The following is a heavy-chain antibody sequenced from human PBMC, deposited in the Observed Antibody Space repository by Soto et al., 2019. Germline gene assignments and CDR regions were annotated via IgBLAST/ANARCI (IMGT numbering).Heavy chain of an antibody. D-gene: IGHD2-21*01. CDR2: ISPKSTFR. J-gene: IGHJ4*02. Sequence: GGSLRLSCATSGFPFNDYYMTWVRQAPGKGLEWLSHISPKSTFRNYADSVKGRFTVSRDNTESSLFLQMNSLGVDDTAVYSCVRGGGGGLFEHWGQGVLVTVSS. CDR1: GFPFNDYY. V-gene: IGHV3-11*06. CDR3: VRGGGGGLFEH.